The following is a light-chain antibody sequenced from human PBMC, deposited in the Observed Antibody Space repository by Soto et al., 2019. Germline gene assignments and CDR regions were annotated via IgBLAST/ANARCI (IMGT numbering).Light chain of an antibody. CDR3: CSYTTSNTRQIV. J-gene: IGLJ1*01. Sequence: QSALTQPASVSGSPGQSITISCTGTSSDVGSYNLVSWYQQHPGKAPKLMIYEGSKRPSGVSNRFSGSKSGNTASLTISGLQAEDEADYYCCSYTTSNTRQIVFGTGTQLTVL. CDR1: SSDVGSYNL. CDR2: EGS. V-gene: IGLV2-14*02.